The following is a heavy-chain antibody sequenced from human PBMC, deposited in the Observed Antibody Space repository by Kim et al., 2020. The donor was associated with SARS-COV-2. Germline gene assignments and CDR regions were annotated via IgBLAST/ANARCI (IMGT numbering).Heavy chain of an antibody. Sequence: SSSSSYRYYADSVKGRFTISRDNAKNSLYLQMNSLRAEDTAVYYCARDVGWGQGTLVTVSS. CDR3: ARDVG. D-gene: IGHD2-15*01. V-gene: IGHV3-21*01. J-gene: IGHJ4*02. CDR2: SSSSSYR.